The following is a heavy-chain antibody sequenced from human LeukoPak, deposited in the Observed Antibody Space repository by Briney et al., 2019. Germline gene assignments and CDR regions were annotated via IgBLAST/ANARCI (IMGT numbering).Heavy chain of an antibody. CDR1: GFTFSNYG. Sequence: GGSLRLSCAASGFTFSNYGMHWVRQAPGKGLEWVAVISYDGSNEYYADSVKGRFTISRDTSKNTLYLQMNSLRAEDTAPYYCARKFLTGRLIDYWGQGTLVTVSS. CDR2: ISYDGSNE. D-gene: IGHD7-27*01. V-gene: IGHV3-30*03. J-gene: IGHJ4*02. CDR3: ARKFLTGRLIDY.